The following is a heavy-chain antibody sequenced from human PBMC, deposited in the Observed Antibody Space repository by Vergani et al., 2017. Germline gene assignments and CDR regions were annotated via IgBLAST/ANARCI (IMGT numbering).Heavy chain of an antibody. Sequence: QVQLVQSGAEVKKPGASVKVSCKASGYTFTGYYMHWVRQAPGQGLEWMGWINPNSGGTNYAQKFQGRVTMTRDTSISTAYMELSRLRSDDTDVYYCASTGGYCSSTSCYDGYYYYYGMDVWGQGTTVTVSS. CDR2: INPNSGGT. D-gene: IGHD2-2*01. CDR3: ASTGGYCSSTSCYDGYYYYYGMDV. J-gene: IGHJ6*02. CDR1: GYTFTGYY. V-gene: IGHV1-2*02.